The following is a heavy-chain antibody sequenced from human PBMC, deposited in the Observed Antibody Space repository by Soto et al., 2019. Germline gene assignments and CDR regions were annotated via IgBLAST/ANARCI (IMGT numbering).Heavy chain of an antibody. CDR2: ISGSGGST. Sequence: EVQLLESGGGLVQPGGSLRLSCAASVFTFSSYAMSWVRQAPGKGLEWVSAISGSGGSTYYADSVKGRFTISRDNSKNTLYLQMNSLRAEDTAVYYCAKDDVEWLIDRYYFDYWGQGTLVTVSS. J-gene: IGHJ4*02. V-gene: IGHV3-23*01. CDR3: AKDDVEWLIDRYYFDY. CDR1: VFTFSSYA. D-gene: IGHD3-3*01.